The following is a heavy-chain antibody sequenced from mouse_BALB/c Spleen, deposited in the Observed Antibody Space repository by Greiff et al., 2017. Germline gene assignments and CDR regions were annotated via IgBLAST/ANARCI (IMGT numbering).Heavy chain of an antibody. CDR3: ARDLDYGSSYLFAY. D-gene: IGHD1-1*01. CDR1: GFTFSDYG. CDR2: ISNLAYSI. V-gene: IGHV5-15*02. Sequence: EVQGVESGGGLVQPGGSRKLSCAASGFTFSDYGMAWVRQAPGKGPEWVAFISNLAYSIYYADTVTGRFTISRENAKNTLYLEMSSLRSEDTAMYYCARDLDYGSSYLFAYWGQGTLVTVSA. J-gene: IGHJ3*01.